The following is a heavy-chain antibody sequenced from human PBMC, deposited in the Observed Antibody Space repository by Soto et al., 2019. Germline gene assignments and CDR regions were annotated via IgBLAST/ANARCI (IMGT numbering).Heavy chain of an antibody. V-gene: IGHV5-51*01. D-gene: IGHD2-2*01. Sequence: GESLKISCQGSGYSFTNYWIGWVRQMPGRGLEWMGIIYPGDSDTTYSPSFQGQVSISVDKSITTAYLHWRSLKASDTAIYFCARREVVTARASHFDYWGQGTLVTSPQ. CDR3: ARREVVTARASHFDY. J-gene: IGHJ4*02. CDR1: GYSFTNYW. CDR2: IYPGDSDT.